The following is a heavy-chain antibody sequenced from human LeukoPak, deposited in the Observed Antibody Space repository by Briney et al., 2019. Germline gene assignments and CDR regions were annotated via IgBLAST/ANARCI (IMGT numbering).Heavy chain of an antibody. CDR1: GFTFSTYG. CDR2: MWYDESNK. D-gene: IGHD3-10*01. J-gene: IGHJ4*02. Sequence: GRSLRLSCAASGFTFSTYGMHWVRQAPGKGLEWVAVMWYDESNKYYADSVKGRFTISRDNSKNTLYLHMNSLRAEDTAVYYCATSMVRGVMFFDYWGQGTLVTVSS. CDR3: ATSMVRGVMFFDY. V-gene: IGHV3-33*01.